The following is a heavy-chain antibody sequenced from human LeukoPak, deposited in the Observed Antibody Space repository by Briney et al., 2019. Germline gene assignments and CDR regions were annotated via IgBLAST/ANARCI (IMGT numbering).Heavy chain of an antibody. CDR2: IHDSGSS. J-gene: IGHJ4*02. Sequence: SGTLSLNCTVSGGSIGNYYYSWMRQPPGKGLEWIGLIHDSGSSNYNPSLKNRVSISVDTSKNQFSLKLTSVTAADTAVYYCVIGRGWQPDYWGQGTLVTVSS. D-gene: IGHD5-24*01. CDR1: GGSIGNYY. CDR3: VIGRGWQPDY. V-gene: IGHV4-59*01.